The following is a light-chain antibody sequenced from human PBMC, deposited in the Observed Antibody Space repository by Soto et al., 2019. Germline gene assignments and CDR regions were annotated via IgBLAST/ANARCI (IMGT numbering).Light chain of an antibody. CDR2: DVT. V-gene: IGLV2-14*03. CDR3: SSFTGSSYV. Sequence: QSVLTQPASVSWSPGQSITISCTGTSSDVGNNNYVSWYHHNPGRAPKVMICDVTNRPSGVSNRFSGSKSGNTASLTISGLQAEDEADYYCSSFTGSSYVFGTGTKVTVL. J-gene: IGLJ1*01. CDR1: SSDVGNNNY.